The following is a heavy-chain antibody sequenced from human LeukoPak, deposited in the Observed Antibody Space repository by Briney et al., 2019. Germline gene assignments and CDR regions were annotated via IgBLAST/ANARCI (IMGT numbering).Heavy chain of an antibody. Sequence: NENGSERYYLDSVRGRFTISRDNAKKSLFLQMNSLGDEDTAVYYCVRELVVGVAEYFRFWCEGTLVIVS. J-gene: IGHJ1*01. CDR3: VRELVVGVAEYFRF. CDR2: NENGSER. D-gene: IGHD1-26*01. V-gene: IGHV3-7*01.